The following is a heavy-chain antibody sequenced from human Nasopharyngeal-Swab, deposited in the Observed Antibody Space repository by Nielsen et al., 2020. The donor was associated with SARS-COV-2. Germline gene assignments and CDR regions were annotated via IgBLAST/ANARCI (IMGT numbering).Heavy chain of an antibody. CDR3: ARGYCSSTSCYVMDV. CDR2: INPNSGST. D-gene: IGHD2-2*01. V-gene: IGHV1-2*02. CDR1: GYTFTGYY. Sequence: ASVKVSCKASGYTFTGYYMHWVRQAPGQGLEWMGWINPNSGSTNYAQKFQGRVTMTRDTSISTAYMELSRLRSDDTAVYYCARGYCSSTSCYVMDVWGQGTTVTVSS. J-gene: IGHJ6*02.